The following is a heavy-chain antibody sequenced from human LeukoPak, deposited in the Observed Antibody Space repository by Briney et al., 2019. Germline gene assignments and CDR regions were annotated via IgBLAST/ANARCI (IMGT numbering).Heavy chain of an antibody. CDR2: IYPGDSDT. CDR3: ARQHDFWSGYLFY. D-gene: IGHD3-3*01. Sequence: GESLKISCQGSGYRFTSYWIGWVRQLPGKGLEWMGIIYPGDSDTRYRPSFQGQVTISADKSISTAYLQWSSLKASYTAMYYCARQHDFWSGYLFYWGRGTLVTVSS. CDR1: GYRFTSYW. J-gene: IGHJ4*02. V-gene: IGHV5-51*01.